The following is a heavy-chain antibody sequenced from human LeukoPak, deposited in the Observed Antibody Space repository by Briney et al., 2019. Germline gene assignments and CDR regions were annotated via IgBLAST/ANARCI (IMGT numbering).Heavy chain of an antibody. CDR3: ARDSESWTETGPRFDY. D-gene: IGHD3-9*01. CDR1: GFTFSSCA. CDR2: ISSSGATT. Sequence: PGGSLRLSCAASGFTFSSCAMSWVRQAPGKGLEWVSGISSSGATTNYAGSVKGRFTISRDNSKNMLYLQMNSLRVEDTAVYYCARDSESWTETGPRFDYWGQGTLVTVSS. J-gene: IGHJ4*02. V-gene: IGHV3-23*01.